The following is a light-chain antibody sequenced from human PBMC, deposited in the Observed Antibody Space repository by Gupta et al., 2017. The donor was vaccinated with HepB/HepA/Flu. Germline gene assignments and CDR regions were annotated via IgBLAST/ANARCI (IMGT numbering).Light chain of an antibody. V-gene: IGKV1-5*03. CDR1: QSISSW. J-gene: IGKJ2*04. CDR2: KAS. CDR3: QQENSYPCS. Sequence: DIQMTQSPYTLSASVEDRVTISCRARQSISSWLAWYQQKPGKAPKLLIYKASSLESGVPSRFSGSGSGTEFTLTISSLQPDDFATYYCQQENSYPCSFGQGTKLEIK.